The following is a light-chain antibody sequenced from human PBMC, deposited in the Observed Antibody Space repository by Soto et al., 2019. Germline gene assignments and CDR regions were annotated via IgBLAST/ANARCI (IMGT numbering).Light chain of an antibody. CDR2: KAS. V-gene: IGKV1-5*03. Sequence: DIPMTQSPSTLSASVGDRVTITCRASQSITSWLAWYQQKPGKAPKLLIYKASSLKSGVPSRFSGSGSGTEFSLTISSLQPDDFATYYCQHYNNYGVTFGQGTKLEIK. CDR3: QHYNNYGVT. J-gene: IGKJ2*01. CDR1: QSITSW.